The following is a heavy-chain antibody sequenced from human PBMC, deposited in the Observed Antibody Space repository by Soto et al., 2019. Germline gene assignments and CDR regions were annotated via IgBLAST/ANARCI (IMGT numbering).Heavy chain of an antibody. D-gene: IGHD6-6*01. V-gene: IGHV3-9*01. CDR2: ISWNSGSI. Sequence: GGSLRLSCAASGFTFDDYAMHWVRQAPGKGLEWVSGISWNSGSIGYADSVKGRFTISRDNAKNSLYLQMNSLRAEDTALYYCAKDGDEYSSSVEGTPFFDYWGQGTLVTVSS. CDR1: GFTFDDYA. J-gene: IGHJ4*02. CDR3: AKDGDEYSSSVEGTPFFDY.